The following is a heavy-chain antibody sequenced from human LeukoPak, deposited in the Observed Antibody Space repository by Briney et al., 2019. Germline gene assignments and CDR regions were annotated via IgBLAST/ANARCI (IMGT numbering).Heavy chain of an antibody. CDR2: INPNSGGT. D-gene: IGHD2-15*01. CDR3: AASWYCSGGSCYSIDY. Sequence: ASVKVSCKASGYTFTGYYMHWVRPAPGQGLEWMGWINPNSGGTNYAQKFQGRVTMTRDTSISTAYMELSRLRSDDTAVYYCAASWYCSGGSCYSIDYWGQGTLVTVSS. J-gene: IGHJ4*02. CDR1: GYTFTGYY. V-gene: IGHV1-2*02.